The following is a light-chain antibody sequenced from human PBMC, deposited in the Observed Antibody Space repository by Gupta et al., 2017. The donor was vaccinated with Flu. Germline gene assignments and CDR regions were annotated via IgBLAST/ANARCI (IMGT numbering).Light chain of an antibody. CDR2: QVS. J-gene: IGKJ2*01. Sequence: VVMTQSQLSLPVTLGQSDSIPCRSSQSLVSGDGNTYLNWFQQRPGRSPRRLVYQVSIRDSVVPDRFSGSGSGTDFTLKISRVEAEDVRVYYCLQSTHWYTFGQGTKLEIK. CDR3: LQSTHWYT. CDR1: QSLVSGDGNTY. V-gene: IGKV2-30*01.